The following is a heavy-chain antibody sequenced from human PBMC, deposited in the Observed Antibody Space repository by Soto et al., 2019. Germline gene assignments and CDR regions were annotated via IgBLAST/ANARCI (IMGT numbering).Heavy chain of an antibody. CDR2: LYDVFGS. J-gene: IGHJ3*01. V-gene: IGHV3-53*01. CDR3: ASWHEREHAYDV. CDR1: GLTVSGTKY. D-gene: IGHD1-1*01. Sequence: DVQLVESGGGLIQPGESLRLSCAAFGLTVSGTKYVAWVRQAPGKGLEWVSALYDVFGSFYADSVKGRFTTSSDRSKSTVYLQMDDLRPDDTAVYYCASWHEREHAYDVWGQGTTVIVSS.